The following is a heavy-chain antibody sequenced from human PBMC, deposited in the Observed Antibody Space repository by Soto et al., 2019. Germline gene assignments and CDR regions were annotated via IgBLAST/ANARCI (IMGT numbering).Heavy chain of an antibody. J-gene: IGHJ4*02. CDR2: ISYDGSNK. Sequence: GGSLRLSCAASGFTFSSYGMHWVRQAPGKGLEWVAVISYDGSNKYYADSVKGRFTISRDNSKNTLYLQMNSLRAEDTAVYYCARAHTQGATLDYWGQGTLVTVSS. D-gene: IGHD1-26*01. CDR1: GFTFSSYG. CDR3: ARAHTQGATLDY. V-gene: IGHV3-30*03.